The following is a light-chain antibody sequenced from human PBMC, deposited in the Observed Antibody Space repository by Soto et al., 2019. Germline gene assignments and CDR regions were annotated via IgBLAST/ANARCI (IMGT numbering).Light chain of an antibody. V-gene: IGLV2-11*01. J-gene: IGLJ1*01. CDR1: SSDIGAYNY. CDR2: HVS. CDR3: CTDAGTYKV. Sequence: ALTQPRSVSGSPGQSVTISCTGTSSDIGAYNYVSWYQQHPGKAPKLMIYHVSKRPSGVPDRFSGSKSGNAASLTISGLQAEDEADYYCCTDAGTYKVFGTGTKVTVL.